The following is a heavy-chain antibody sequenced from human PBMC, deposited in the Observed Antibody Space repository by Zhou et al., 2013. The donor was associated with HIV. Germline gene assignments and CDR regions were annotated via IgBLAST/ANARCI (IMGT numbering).Heavy chain of an antibody. D-gene: IGHD6-6*01. Sequence: QVQLVQSGAEVKKPGSSVKVSCKASGGTFSSYAISWVRQAPGQGLEWMGGIIPIFGTANYAQKFQGRVTITTDESTSTAYMELSSLRSEDTAVYYCARGRSRAARPANYYYYMDVWGKGDHGHRLL. J-gene: IGHJ6*03. CDR2: IIPIFGTA. CDR1: GGTFSSYA. CDR3: ARGRSRAARPANYYYYMDV. V-gene: IGHV1-69*05.